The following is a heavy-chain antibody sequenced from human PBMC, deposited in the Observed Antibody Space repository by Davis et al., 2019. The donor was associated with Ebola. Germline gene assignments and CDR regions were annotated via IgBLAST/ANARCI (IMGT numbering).Heavy chain of an antibody. V-gene: IGHV4-34*01. CDR2: INHSGST. J-gene: IGHJ3*02. CDR3: ARGRDSSGYYRDDAFDI. D-gene: IGHD3-22*01. CDR1: GGSFSGYY. Sequence: SETLSLTCAVYGGSFSGYYWSWIRQPPGKGLEWIGEINHSGSTNYNPSLKSRVTISIDTSKNQFSLKLSSVTAADTAVYYCARGRDSSGYYRDDAFDIWGQGTMVTVSS.